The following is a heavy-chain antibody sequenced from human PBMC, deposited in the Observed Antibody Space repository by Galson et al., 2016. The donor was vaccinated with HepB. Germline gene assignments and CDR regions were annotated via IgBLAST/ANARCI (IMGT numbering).Heavy chain of an antibody. V-gene: IGHV3-23*01. J-gene: IGHJ4*02. CDR1: GFTLSGYA. D-gene: IGHD5-18*01. CDR2: ISGGGENT. Sequence: SLRLSCAASGFTLSGYAMTWVRQAPGKGLEWVAAISGGGENTYYADSVKGRFTISRDNSKNTLSLQMSRLRGDDTAVYYCAKGVRLWLLFYLDSWGQGTLVTVSS. CDR3: AKGVRLWLLFYLDS.